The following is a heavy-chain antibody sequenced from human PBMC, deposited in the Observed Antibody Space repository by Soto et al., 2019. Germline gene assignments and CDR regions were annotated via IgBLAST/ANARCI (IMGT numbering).Heavy chain of an antibody. CDR2: ITSGGTVF. V-gene: IGHV3-48*03. Sequence: SGGSLRLSCAASGFNVGDYEMNWVRQAPGKGLEWISTITSGGTVFYYADSVRGRFAISRDDTENSLHLQMNSLRVEDTAMYYCARGRYALGVWGQGTTVTVSS. J-gene: IGHJ6*02. CDR3: ARGRYALGV. D-gene: IGHD3-9*01. CDR1: GFNVGDYE.